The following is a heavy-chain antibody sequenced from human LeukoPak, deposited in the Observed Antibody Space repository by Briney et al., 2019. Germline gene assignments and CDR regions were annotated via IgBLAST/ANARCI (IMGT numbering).Heavy chain of an antibody. CDR1: GTTFDRHV. D-gene: IGHD3-10*01. CDR2: ILGTSIGT. Sequence: PGGSLRLSCAVSGTTFDRHVMSWVRQAPGKGLEWVSSILGTSIGTYYADSVKGRFTISRDNSKNTLFLQMNSLRAEDTGVYYCARDLTMVRGARYRPYNWFGPWGQGTLVTVSP. J-gene: IGHJ5*02. V-gene: IGHV3-23*01. CDR3: ARDLTMVRGARYRPYNWFGP.